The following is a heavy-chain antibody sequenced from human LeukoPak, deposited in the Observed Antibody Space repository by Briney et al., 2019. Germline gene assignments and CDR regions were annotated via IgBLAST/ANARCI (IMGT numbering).Heavy chain of an antibody. D-gene: IGHD6-19*01. Sequence: SETLSLTCTVSGGSISSSSYYWGWIRQPPGKGLEWIGSIYYSGSTYYNPSLKSRVTISVDTSKNQFSLKLSSVTAADTAVYYCARRGDSSGPYYFDYWGQGTLVTVSS. V-gene: IGHV4-39*01. J-gene: IGHJ4*02. CDR1: GGSISSSSYY. CDR2: IYYSGST. CDR3: ARRGDSSGPYYFDY.